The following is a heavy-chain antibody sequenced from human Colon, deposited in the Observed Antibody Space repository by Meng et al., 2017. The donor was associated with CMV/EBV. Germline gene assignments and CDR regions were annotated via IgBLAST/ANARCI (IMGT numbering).Heavy chain of an antibody. Sequence: ASVKVSCKASGYTVSSYGISWVRQAPGQGLEWMGCISTSIGNQYAQKFQGRVIMTTDTSTSTAYMELRSLRSDDTAVYYCARDRSPLYYDFWSGRISYGMDVWGQGTTVTVSS. V-gene: IGHV1-18*01. CDR2: ISTSIGN. CDR1: GYTVSSYG. D-gene: IGHD3-3*01. CDR3: ARDRSPLYYDFWSGRISYGMDV. J-gene: IGHJ6*02.